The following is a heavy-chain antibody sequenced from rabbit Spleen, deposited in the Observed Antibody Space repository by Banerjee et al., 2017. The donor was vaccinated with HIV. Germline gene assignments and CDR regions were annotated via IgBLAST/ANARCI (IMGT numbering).Heavy chain of an antibody. D-gene: IGHD3-3*01. CDR2: IYAGSSGTS. CDR3: ARDLVVAIGWNFNL. V-gene: IGHV1S40*01. CDR1: GFSFSSSYW. J-gene: IGHJ4*01. Sequence: QSLEESGGDLVKPGASLTLTCTASGFSFSSSYWICWVRQAPGKGLEWIACIYAGSSGTSYYASWAKGRFTISKTSSTTVTLQMTSLTAADTATYFCARDLVVAIGWNFNLWGQGTLVTVS.